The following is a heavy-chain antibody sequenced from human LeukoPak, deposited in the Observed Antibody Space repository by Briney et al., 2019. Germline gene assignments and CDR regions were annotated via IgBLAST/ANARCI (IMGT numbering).Heavy chain of an antibody. CDR1: GGSFSGYY. Sequence: PSETLSLTCAVYGGSFSGYYWSWIRQPPGKGLEWIGEINHSGSTNYNLSLKSRVTISVDTSKNQFSLKLSSVTAADTAVYYCARNSHYYDSSGFNYWGQGTLVTVSS. J-gene: IGHJ4*02. CDR3: ARNSHYYDSSGFNY. V-gene: IGHV4-34*01. D-gene: IGHD3-22*01. CDR2: INHSGST.